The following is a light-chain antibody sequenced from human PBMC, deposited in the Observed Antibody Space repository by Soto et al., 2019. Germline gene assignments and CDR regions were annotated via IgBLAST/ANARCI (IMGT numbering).Light chain of an antibody. CDR3: QQYDTYSMT. Sequence: DIQITLSPSTLSASVGDRVTITCLASQIISHWVAWYQQKPGKAPRLLIYDASSLESGVPSRFSGSGSGTEFTLTISSLQPDDFATYYCQQYDTYSMTFGQGTKVDIK. V-gene: IGKV1-5*01. J-gene: IGKJ1*01. CDR1: QIISHW. CDR2: DAS.